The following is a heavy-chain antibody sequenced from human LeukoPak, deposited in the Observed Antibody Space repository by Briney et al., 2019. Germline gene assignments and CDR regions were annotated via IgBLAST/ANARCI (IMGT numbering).Heavy chain of an antibody. J-gene: IGHJ5*02. CDR3: ARTNRGSGSINWFDP. CDR1: GFSLSTSGMR. CDR2: IDWDDDK. D-gene: IGHD3-10*01. V-gene: IGHV2-70*04. Sequence: KASGPALVKSTQTLTLTCTFSGFSLSTSGMRVSWIRQPPGKALEWLARIDWDDDKFYSTSLKTRLTISKDTSKNQVVLTMTNMDPVDTATYYCARTNRGSGSINWFDPWGQGTLVTVSS.